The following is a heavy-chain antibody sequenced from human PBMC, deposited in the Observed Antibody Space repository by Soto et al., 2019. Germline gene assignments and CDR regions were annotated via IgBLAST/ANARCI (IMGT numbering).Heavy chain of an antibody. CDR2: IYYSGST. CDR3: ARHTPAISISDH. V-gene: IGHV4-39*01. CDR1: GGSISSSSYY. D-gene: IGHD2-15*01. J-gene: IGHJ4*02. Sequence: SETLSLTCTVSGGSISSSSYYWGWIRQPPGKGLEWIGSIYYSGSTYYNPSLKSRVTISVDTSKNQFSLKLSSVTAADTFVYYCARHTPAISISDHWGQGTLVTVSS.